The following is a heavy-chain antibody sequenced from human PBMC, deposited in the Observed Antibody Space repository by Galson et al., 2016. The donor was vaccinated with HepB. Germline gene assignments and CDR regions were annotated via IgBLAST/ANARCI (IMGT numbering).Heavy chain of an antibody. CDR3: ARRTSSWYYFDY. CDR1: GDYTTSYY. D-gene: IGHD2-2*01. J-gene: IGHJ4*02. V-gene: IGHV4-59*08. CDR2: IYYRGST. Sequence: ETLSLTCTVSGDYTTSYYWSWIRQPPGKGLEWIGYIYYRGSTNYNPSLKSRVTISVDTSKNQFSLKLSSVTAADTAVYYCARRTSSWYYFDYWGQGTLVTVSS.